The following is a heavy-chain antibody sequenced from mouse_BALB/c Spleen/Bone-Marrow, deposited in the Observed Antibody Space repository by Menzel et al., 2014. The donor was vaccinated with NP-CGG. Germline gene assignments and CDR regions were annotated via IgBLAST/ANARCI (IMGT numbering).Heavy chain of an antibody. J-gene: IGHJ3*01. CDR2: INPSNGRA. Sequence: QVQLKESGAELVKPGASVKLSCKASGYTFTSYWMHWVEQRPGQGLEWIGEINPSNGRADYNEKFRSKATLTVDRSSSTAYMQLSSLTSEDSAVYYCARAGGYDGFAYWGQGTLVTVSA. D-gene: IGHD2-2*01. CDR3: ARAGGYDGFAY. CDR1: GYTFTSYW. V-gene: IGHV1S81*02.